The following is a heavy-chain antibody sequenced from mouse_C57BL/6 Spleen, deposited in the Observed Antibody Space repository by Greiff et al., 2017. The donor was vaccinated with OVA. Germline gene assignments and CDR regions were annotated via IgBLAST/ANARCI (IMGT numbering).Heavy chain of an antibody. CDR1: GYAFSSSW. CDR3: AKNWDVKFAY. V-gene: IGHV1-82*01. CDR2: IYPGDGDT. Sequence: VKLQQSGPELVKPGASVKISCKASGYAFSSSWMNWVKQRPGKGLEWIGRIYPGDGDTNYNGKFKGKATLTADKSSSTAYMQLSSLTSEDSAVYFCAKNWDVKFAYWGQGTLVTVSA. J-gene: IGHJ3*01. D-gene: IGHD4-1*01.